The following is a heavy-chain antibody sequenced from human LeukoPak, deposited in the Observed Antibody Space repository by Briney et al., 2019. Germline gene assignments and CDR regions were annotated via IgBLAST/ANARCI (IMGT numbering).Heavy chain of an antibody. CDR3: AREMYYDILTGYRLPPLDY. Sequence: SVKVSCKASGYTFTSYGISWVRQAPGQGLEWMGGIIPIFGTANYAQKFQGRVTITADKSTSTAYMELSSLRSEDTAVYYCAREMYYDILTGYRLPPLDYWGQGTLVTVSS. D-gene: IGHD3-9*01. V-gene: IGHV1-69*06. CDR2: IIPIFGTA. CDR1: GYTFTSYG. J-gene: IGHJ4*02.